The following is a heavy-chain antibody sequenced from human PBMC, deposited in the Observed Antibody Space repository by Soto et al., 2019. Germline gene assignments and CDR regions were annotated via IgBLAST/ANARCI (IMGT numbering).Heavy chain of an antibody. V-gene: IGHV4-59*01. CDR1: GDSISSFY. D-gene: IGHD2-2*01. Sequence: QVQLQASGPGLVKPSETLSLTCTVSGDSISSFYWTWIRPPPGKGLEWVGSIFSSGSTNYNPSLKSRVTISVDTSENQFSLKLTSVTAADTAVYYCARVGYCSSTPCWPIGYFEYWGQGTLVTVSS. CDR3: ARVGYCSSTPCWPIGYFEY. J-gene: IGHJ4*02. CDR2: IFSSGST.